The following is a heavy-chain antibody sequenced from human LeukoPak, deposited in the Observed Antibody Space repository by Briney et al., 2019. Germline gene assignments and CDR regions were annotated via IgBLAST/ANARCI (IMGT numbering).Heavy chain of an antibody. D-gene: IGHD6-13*01. V-gene: IGHV3-21*01. CDR2: ISSSSSYI. J-gene: IGHJ4*02. Sequence: PGGSLRLSCAASGFTFSSYSMNWVRQAPGKGLEWVSSISSSSSYIYYADLVKGRFTISRDNAKNSLYLQMNSLRAEDTAVYYCARGGVSSSWFPGGDYFDYWGQGTLVTVSS. CDR3: ARGGVSSSWFPGGDYFDY. CDR1: GFTFSSYS.